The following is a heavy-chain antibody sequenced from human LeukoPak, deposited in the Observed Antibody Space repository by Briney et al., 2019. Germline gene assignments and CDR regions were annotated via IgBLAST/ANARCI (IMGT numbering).Heavy chain of an antibody. V-gene: IGHV4-61*05. J-gene: IGHJ4*02. CDR1: GGSIGSGTYY. CDR2: VSRSGST. Sequence: PSETLSLTCTVSGGSIGSGTYYWGWIRQPPGKGLEWIGEVSRSGSTNYNPSLKSRVTISVDKSKNQFSLTLSSVTAADTAVYYCARVGSGRYNYGYSLVYWGQGTLVTVSS. CDR3: ARVGSGRYNYGYSLVY. D-gene: IGHD5-18*01.